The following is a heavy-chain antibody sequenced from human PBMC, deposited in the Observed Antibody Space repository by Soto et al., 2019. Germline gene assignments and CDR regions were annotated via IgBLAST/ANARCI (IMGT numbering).Heavy chain of an antibody. CDR2: INHSGST. Sequence: PSETLSLTCAVYGGSFSGYYWSWIRQPPGKGLEWIGEINHSGSTNYNPSLKSRVTISVDTSKNQFSLKLSSVTAADTAVYYCARGQLRRYYYYGVDVWGQGTTVTVSS. D-gene: IGHD1-26*01. J-gene: IGHJ6*02. CDR3: ARGQLRRYYYYGVDV. CDR1: GGSFSGYY. V-gene: IGHV4-34*01.